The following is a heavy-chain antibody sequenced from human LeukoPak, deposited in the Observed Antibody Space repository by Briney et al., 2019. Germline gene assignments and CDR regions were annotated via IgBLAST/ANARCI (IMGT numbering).Heavy chain of an antibody. D-gene: IGHD3-22*01. CDR3: ARGYYDSSGRLLDY. J-gene: IGHJ4*02. V-gene: IGHV1-69*04. Sequence: GGSLRLSCAASGFTFSSYAISWVRQAPGQGLEWMGRIIPILGIANYAQKFQGRVTITADKSTSTAYMELSSLRSEDTAVYYCARGYYDSSGRLLDYWGQGTLVTVSS. CDR1: GFTFSSYA. CDR2: IIPILGIA.